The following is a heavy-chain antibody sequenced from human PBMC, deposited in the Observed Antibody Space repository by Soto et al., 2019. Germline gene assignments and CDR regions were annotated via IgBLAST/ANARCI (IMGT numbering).Heavy chain of an antibody. CDR1: GFIFGTYT. Sequence: EEHLVESGGGLVKPGGSLRLSCAAYGFIFGTYTMNWIRQAPGKGLEWVSSISNSGTYVTYADTVKGRFTISRDNDKNSLFLQMNSLRADDTAVYYCATARAQWLEGSRADYWGQGTLVTVSS. V-gene: IGHV3-21*06. D-gene: IGHD6-19*01. CDR2: ISNSGTYV. CDR3: ATARAQWLEGSRADY. J-gene: IGHJ4*02.